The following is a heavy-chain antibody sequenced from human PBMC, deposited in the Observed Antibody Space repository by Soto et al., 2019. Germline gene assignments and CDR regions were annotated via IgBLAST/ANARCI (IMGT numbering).Heavy chain of an antibody. D-gene: IGHD3-9*01. CDR3: ARHSPDFDWLSQFDY. CDR2: IFYFGST. Sequence: PSETLSLTCSVSGGSISSYYLSWIRQTPGKGLEWIGYIFYFGSTNYNPSLKSRVTLSIDTSKNQLSLKLSSVTAADTAVYYCARHSPDFDWLSQFDYWGQGTLVTVSS. CDR1: GGSISSYY. J-gene: IGHJ4*02. V-gene: IGHV4-59*08.